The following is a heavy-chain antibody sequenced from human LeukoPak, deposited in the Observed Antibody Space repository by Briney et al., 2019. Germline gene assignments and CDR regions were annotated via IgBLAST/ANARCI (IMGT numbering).Heavy chain of an antibody. V-gene: IGHV3-7*01. CDR3: ARGGWRDAFDI. CDR1: GFTFSSYW. Sequence: GGSLRLSCAASGFTFSSYWMSWVRQAPGKGLEWVANIKQDGSEKYYVDSVKGRFTISRDNAKNSLFLQINSLRAEDTAVYYCARGGWRDAFDIWGQGTMVTVSS. D-gene: IGHD6-19*01. CDR2: IKQDGSEK. J-gene: IGHJ3*02.